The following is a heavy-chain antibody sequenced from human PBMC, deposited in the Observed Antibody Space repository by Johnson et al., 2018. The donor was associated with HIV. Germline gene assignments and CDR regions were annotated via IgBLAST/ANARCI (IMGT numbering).Heavy chain of an antibody. CDR2: ISYDGSNK. V-gene: IGHV3-30*19. Sequence: QVQLVESGGGVVQPGGSLRLSCAASGFTFSSYGMHWVRQAPGKGLEWVAVISYDGSNKYYADSVKGRFTISRDNSKNTLYLQMNSLRAEDTAVFYCARASLARGGKIRAFDIWGQGTLVTVSS. J-gene: IGHJ3*02. D-gene: IGHD4-23*01. CDR1: GFTFSSYG. CDR3: ARASLARGGKIRAFDI.